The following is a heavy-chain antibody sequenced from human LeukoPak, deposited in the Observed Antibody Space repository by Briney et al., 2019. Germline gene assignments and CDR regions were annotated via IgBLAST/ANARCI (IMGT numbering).Heavy chain of an antibody. CDR2: ISGISRFR. CDR3: ARDLNTGMDV. J-gene: IGHJ6*02. CDR1: GFTFSDYY. Sequence: GGSLSLSCAASGFTFSDYYINWICQAPGKGLEWLSYISGISRFREYADSVKGRFTISRDNARNLLFLQMDSLRAEDTAVYYCARDLNTGMDVWGRGTTVTVSS. V-gene: IGHV3-11*05.